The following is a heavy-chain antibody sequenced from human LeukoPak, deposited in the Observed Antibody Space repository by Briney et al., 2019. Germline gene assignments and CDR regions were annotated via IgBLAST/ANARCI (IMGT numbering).Heavy chain of an antibody. J-gene: IGHJ4*02. CDR2: IWYDGSNK. Sequence: GGSLRLSCAASGFTVNNNYMTWVRQAPGKGLEWVAVIWYDGSNKYYADSVKGRFTISRDNSKNTLYLQMNSLRAEDTAVYYCARDVSMVFDYWGQGTLVTVSS. D-gene: IGHD2-15*01. CDR1: GFTVNNNY. V-gene: IGHV3-33*08. CDR3: ARDVSMVFDY.